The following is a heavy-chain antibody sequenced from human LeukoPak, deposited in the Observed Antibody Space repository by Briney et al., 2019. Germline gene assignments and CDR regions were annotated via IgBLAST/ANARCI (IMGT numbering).Heavy chain of an antibody. V-gene: IGHV4-34*01. J-gene: IGHJ4*02. Sequence: SETLSLTCGVYGGSFSGPYWSWIRQPPGKGLEWIGDINHSGSTNYNPSLKSRVTISVDTSKNQFSLKVTSVTAADTAVYYCARRPPYSSGYYPRDRALATDFDFWGQGTLVTVSS. CDR2: INHSGST. CDR1: GGSFSGPY. CDR3: ARRPPYSSGYYPRDRALATDFDF. D-gene: IGHD3-22*01.